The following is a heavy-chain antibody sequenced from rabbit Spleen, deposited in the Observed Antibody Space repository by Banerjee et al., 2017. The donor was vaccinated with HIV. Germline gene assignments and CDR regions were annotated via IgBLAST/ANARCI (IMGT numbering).Heavy chain of an antibody. CDR2: IYDGSGIGT. V-gene: IGHV1S45*01. D-gene: IGHD1-1*01. J-gene: IGHJ3*01. Sequence: QEQLVESGGGLVQPEGSLTLTCTASGFSFSSSYYMCWVRQAPGKGLEWIACIYDGSGIGTKYASWAKGRFTISKTSSTTVTLQMTSLTAADTATYFCARDTSSSFSSYGMDLWGQGTLVTVS. CDR3: ARDTSSSFSSYGMDL. CDR1: GFSFSSSYY.